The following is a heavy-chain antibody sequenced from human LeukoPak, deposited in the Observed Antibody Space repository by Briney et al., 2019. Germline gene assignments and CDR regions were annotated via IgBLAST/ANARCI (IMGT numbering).Heavy chain of an antibody. V-gene: IGHV1-69*13. CDR1: GGTFSSYA. J-gene: IGHJ4*02. CDR2: IIPIFGTA. Sequence: SVKVSCKASGGTFSSYAISWVRQAPGQGLEWMGGIIPIFGTANYAQKFQGRVTITADESTSTAYMELSSLRSEDTAVYYCARLVGATSYFDYWGQGTLVTVSS. CDR3: ARLVGATSYFDY. D-gene: IGHD1-26*01.